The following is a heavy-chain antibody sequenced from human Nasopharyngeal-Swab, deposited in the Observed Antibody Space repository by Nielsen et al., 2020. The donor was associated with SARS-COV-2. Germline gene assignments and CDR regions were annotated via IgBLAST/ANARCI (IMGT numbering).Heavy chain of an antibody. CDR1: GYTFTSHG. CDR3: ARSPYSSGWYYFDY. Sequence: ASVKVSCKASGYTFTSHGITWVRQAPGQGLEWMGIINPSGGSTSYAQKFQGRVTMTRDTSTSTVYMELSSLTSEDTAVYYCARSPYSSGWYYFDYWGQGTLVTVSS. D-gene: IGHD6-19*01. J-gene: IGHJ4*02. CDR2: INPSGGST. V-gene: IGHV1-46*01.